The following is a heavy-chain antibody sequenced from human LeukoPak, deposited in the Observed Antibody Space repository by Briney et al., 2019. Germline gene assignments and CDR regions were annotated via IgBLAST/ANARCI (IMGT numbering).Heavy chain of an antibody. V-gene: IGHV3-13*01. Sequence: PGGSLRLPCAASGFTFSSYDMRWVRQATGKGLEWVSAIGTAGDTYYPGSVKGRFTISRENAKNSLYHQMNSLRAGDTAVYYCARSFPYSSGWYFDYWGQGTLVTVSS. J-gene: IGHJ4*02. CDR3: ARSFPYSSGWYFDY. CDR1: GFTFSSYD. CDR2: IGTAGDT. D-gene: IGHD6-19*01.